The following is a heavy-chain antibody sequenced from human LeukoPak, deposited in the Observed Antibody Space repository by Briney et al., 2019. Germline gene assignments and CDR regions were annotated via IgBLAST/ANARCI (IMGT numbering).Heavy chain of an antibody. Sequence: PSETLSLTCAVYGGSFSGYYWGWIRQPPGKGLEWIGEINHSGSTNYNPSLKSRVTISVDTSKNQFSLKLSSVTAADTAVYYCARGSTSPLPNYYYGMDVWGQGTTVTVSS. J-gene: IGHJ6*02. CDR2: INHSGST. V-gene: IGHV4-34*01. CDR3: ARGSTSPLPNYYYGMDV. CDR1: GGSFSGYY. D-gene: IGHD2-2*01.